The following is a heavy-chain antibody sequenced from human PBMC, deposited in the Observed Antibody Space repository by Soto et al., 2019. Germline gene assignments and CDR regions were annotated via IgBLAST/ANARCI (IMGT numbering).Heavy chain of an antibody. CDR2: ISGSGGST. V-gene: IGHV3-23*01. D-gene: IGHD6-19*01. J-gene: IGHJ6*02. CDR3: ANVVAVAGTHHYYYYGMDV. CDR1: GFTFSSYA. Sequence: GGSLRLSCAASGFTFSSYAMSWVRQAPGKGLEWVSAISGSGGSTYYADSVKGRFTISRDNSKNTLYLQMNSLRAEDTAVYYCANVVAVAGTHHYYYYGMDVWGQGTTVTVSS.